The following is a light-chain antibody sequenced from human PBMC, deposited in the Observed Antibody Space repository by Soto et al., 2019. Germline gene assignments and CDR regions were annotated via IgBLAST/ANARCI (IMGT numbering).Light chain of an antibody. Sequence: QSVLTQPPSVSAAPGQKITISCSGSSSNIGNNYVYWYQQLPGTAPKLLIYDTNNRPSGIPDRFSGSKSGTSATLGITGLQTGDEADYYCGTWDSSLNAGVFGVGTKLTVL. CDR1: SSNIGNNY. V-gene: IGLV1-51*01. CDR3: GTWDSSLNAGV. CDR2: DTN. J-gene: IGLJ2*01.